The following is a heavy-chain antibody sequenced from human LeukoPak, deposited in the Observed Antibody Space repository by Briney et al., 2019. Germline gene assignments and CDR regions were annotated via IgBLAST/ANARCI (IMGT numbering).Heavy chain of an antibody. CDR2: IIPIFGTA. Sequence: SVKVSCKASGGTFSSYAISWVRQAPGQGLEWMGRIIPIFGTANYAQKFQGRVTITTDESTSTAYMKLSSLRSEDTAVYYCATGTATIFPESDYWGQGTLVTVSS. CDR3: ATGTATIFPESDY. D-gene: IGHD5-24*01. V-gene: IGHV1-69*05. CDR1: GGTFSSYA. J-gene: IGHJ4*02.